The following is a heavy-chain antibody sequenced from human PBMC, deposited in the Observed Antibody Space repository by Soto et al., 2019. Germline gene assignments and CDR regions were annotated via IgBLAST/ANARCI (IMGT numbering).Heavy chain of an antibody. V-gene: IGHV5-51*01. CDR2: IYPGDSDT. CDR3: ARTNILTDYSPNWFDP. CDR1: GYNFASHW. D-gene: IGHD3-9*01. J-gene: IGHJ5*02. Sequence: PGESLKISCKGSGYNFASHWIGWVRQMPGKGLEWMGIIYPGDSDTRYSPSFQGQVTISADKSITTAYLQWSSLKASDTAMYYCARTNILTDYSPNWFDPWGQGTLVTVSS.